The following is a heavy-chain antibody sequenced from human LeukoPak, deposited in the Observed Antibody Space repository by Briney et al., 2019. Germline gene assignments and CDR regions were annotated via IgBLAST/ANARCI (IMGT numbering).Heavy chain of an antibody. CDR1: GASMRDHY. Sequence: SETLSLTCAVSGASMRDHYWTWIRQPPGKGLEWIGSMYYMLNANSYNPSLKSRVSISVDTPDNQFSLKLKSVTAAGTAVYYCATSFRSGWGFDSWGQGILVAVSS. J-gene: IGHJ4*02. D-gene: IGHD6-19*01. V-gene: IGHV4-59*11. CDR3: ATSFRSGWGFDS. CDR2: MYYMLNA.